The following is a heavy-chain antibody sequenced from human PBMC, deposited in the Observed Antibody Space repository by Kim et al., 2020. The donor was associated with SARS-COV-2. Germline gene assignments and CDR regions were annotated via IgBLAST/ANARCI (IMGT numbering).Heavy chain of an antibody. Sequence: ASVKVSCKASGYTFTGYYMHWVRQAPGQGLEWMGWINPNSGGTNYAQKFQGRVTMTRDTSISTAYMELSRLRSDDTAVYYCARAKVRGVIRSPFVYWGQGTLVTVSS. CDR2: INPNSGGT. J-gene: IGHJ4*02. CDR1: GYTFTGYY. CDR3: ARAKVRGVIRSPFVY. V-gene: IGHV1-2*02. D-gene: IGHD3-10*01.